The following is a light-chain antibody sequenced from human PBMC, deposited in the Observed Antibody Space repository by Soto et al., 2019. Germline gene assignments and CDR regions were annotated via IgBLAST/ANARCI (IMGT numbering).Light chain of an antibody. V-gene: IGKV3-20*01. CDR2: GTS. J-gene: IGKJ2*01. Sequence: ETVLTQSPGTLSLSPGERATLSCRASQSVSSYSAWYQQKPGQAPRLLIYGTSSRAIGIPDRFSGSGSGTDFTLTISRLEPEGFAVYYCQQYGSSPPTFGRGTRLEIK. CDR1: QSVSSY. CDR3: QQYGSSPPT.